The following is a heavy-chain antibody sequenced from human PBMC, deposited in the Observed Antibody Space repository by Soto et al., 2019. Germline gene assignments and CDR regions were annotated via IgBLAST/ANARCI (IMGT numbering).Heavy chain of an antibody. CDR1: GFTLTSYW. Sequence: EVQLVESGGGLVPPGGSLRLSCAASGFTLTSYWMNWFRQAPGKGLEWVANIKQDGYEKYYVASVKGRFIISRDNAKNSLYLQMNSLRAEDTAVYYCARDADASGWYHYGMDVWGQGTMVTVSS. CDR3: ARDADASGWYHYGMDV. CDR2: IKQDGYEK. V-gene: IGHV3-7*01. J-gene: IGHJ6*02. D-gene: IGHD6-19*01.